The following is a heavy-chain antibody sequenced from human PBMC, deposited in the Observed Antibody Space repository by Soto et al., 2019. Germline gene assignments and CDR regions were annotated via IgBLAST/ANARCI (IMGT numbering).Heavy chain of an antibody. CDR1: GFTFSSYA. D-gene: IGHD6-13*01. Sequence: GGSLRLSCAASGFTFSSYAMRWVRHAPGKGLEWVSAISGSGGSTYYADSVKGRFTISRDNSKNTLYLQMNSLRAEDTAVYYCAKDSIVTAAARFDSWGQGTLLPVSS. CDR2: ISGSGGST. CDR3: AKDSIVTAAARFDS. J-gene: IGHJ4*02. V-gene: IGHV3-23*01.